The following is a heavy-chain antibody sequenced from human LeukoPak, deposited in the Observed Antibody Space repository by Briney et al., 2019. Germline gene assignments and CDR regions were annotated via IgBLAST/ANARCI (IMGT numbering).Heavy chain of an antibody. CDR3: ARDNNDADDTYAFDI. Sequence: SVKVSCKASGGTFRTYAINWVRQAPGQGLEWMGGTIPLFGTANYAQRFQGRVTITADESTSTAYMELSSLRSEDTAVYYCARDNNDADDTYAFDIWGQGTMVTVSS. J-gene: IGHJ3*02. CDR1: GGTFRTYA. D-gene: IGHD3-22*01. V-gene: IGHV1-69*13. CDR2: TIPLFGTA.